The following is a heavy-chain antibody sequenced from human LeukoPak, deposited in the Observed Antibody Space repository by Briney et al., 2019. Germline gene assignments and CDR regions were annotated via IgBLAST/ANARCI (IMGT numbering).Heavy chain of an antibody. CDR2: IIPIFGTA. CDR3: ARDRDSSGWFDFDY. J-gene: IGHJ4*02. D-gene: IGHD6-19*01. V-gene: IGHV1-69*01. Sequence: SVKVSCKASGGTFSIYAISWGRQAPGQGLEWMGGIIPIFGTANYAQKFQGRVTITADESTSKAYMELSSLRSEDTAVYYCARDRDSSGWFDFDYWGQGTLVTASS. CDR1: GGTFSIYA.